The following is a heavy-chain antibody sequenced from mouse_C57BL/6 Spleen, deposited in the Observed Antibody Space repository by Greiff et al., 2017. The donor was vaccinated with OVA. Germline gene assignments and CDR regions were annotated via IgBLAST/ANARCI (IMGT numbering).Heavy chain of an antibody. Sequence: QVQLKESGAELARPGASVKLSCKASGYTFTSYGISWVKQRTGQGLEWIGEIYPRSGNTYYNEKFKGKATLTADKSSSTAYMELRSLTSEDSAVYFCARDGYDNAMDYWGQGTSVTVSS. J-gene: IGHJ4*01. D-gene: IGHD2-2*01. CDR2: IYPRSGNT. CDR3: ARDGYDNAMDY. CDR1: GYTFTSYG. V-gene: IGHV1-81*01.